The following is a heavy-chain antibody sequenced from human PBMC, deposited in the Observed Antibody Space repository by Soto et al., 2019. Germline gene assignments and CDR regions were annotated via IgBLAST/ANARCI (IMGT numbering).Heavy chain of an antibody. J-gene: IGHJ4*02. CDR1: AVTSSRYY. CDR2: INHSGST. V-gene: IGHV4-34*01. D-gene: IGHD3-22*01. Sequence: SATLSLTWGFYAVTSSRYYLTLIRTPPGKALAWTGEINHSGSTNSNPSLKSRVTISVDTSKNRFSLKLSSVTAADTAVYYCARGFHYDSSAFYSIRRDNPEFDYWGQGTRVTVSP. CDR3: ARGFHYDSSAFYSIRRDNPEFDY.